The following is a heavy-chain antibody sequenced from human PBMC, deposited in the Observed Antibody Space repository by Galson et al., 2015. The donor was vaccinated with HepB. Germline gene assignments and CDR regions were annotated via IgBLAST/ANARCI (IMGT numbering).Heavy chain of an antibody. V-gene: IGHV3-9*01. CDR2: ISWNSGSI. CDR3: AKDGAFLDNFDY. J-gene: IGHJ4*02. D-gene: IGHD3-3*01. CDR1: GFTFSDYY. Sequence: LRLSCAASGFTFSDYYMSWIRQAPGKGLEWVSGISWNSGSIGCADSVKGRFTISRDNAKNSLYLQMNSLRAEDTALYYCAKDGAFLDNFDYWGQGTLVTVSS.